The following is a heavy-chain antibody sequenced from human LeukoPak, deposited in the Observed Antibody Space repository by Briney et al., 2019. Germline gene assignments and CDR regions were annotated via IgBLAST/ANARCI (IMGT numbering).Heavy chain of an antibody. J-gene: IGHJ4*02. D-gene: IGHD3-10*01. V-gene: IGHV5-51*01. Sequence: GESLKISCKGSGYSFNNYWIGWVRQRPGKGLEWMGIIYPGDSDTRYSPSFQGQVTISADKSISTAYLQWSSLKASDTAMYYCARNRMGTGTYYYGSGSYSPQFYFDYWGQGTLVTVSS. CDR3: ARNRMGTGTYYYGSGSYSPQFYFDY. CDR2: IYPGDSDT. CDR1: GYSFNNYW.